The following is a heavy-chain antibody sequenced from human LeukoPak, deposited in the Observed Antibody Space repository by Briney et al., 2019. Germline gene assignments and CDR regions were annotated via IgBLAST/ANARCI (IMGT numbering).Heavy chain of an antibody. V-gene: IGHV3-21*01. J-gene: IGHJ6*03. Sequence: PGGSLRLSCAASGFTFSSYSMNWVRQAPGKGLEWVSSISSSSSYIYYADSVKGRFTISRDNAKNSLYLQMNSLRAEDTAVYYCARDSRINYGDYGGMSYYYYYMDVWGKGTTVTVSS. D-gene: IGHD4-17*01. CDR1: GFTFSSYS. CDR2: ISSSSSYI. CDR3: ARDSRINYGDYGGMSYYYYYMDV.